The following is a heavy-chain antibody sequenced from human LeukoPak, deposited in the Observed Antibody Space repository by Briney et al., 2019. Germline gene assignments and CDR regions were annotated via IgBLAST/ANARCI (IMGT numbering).Heavy chain of an antibody. CDR2: IGGNGSGT. CDR3: AKEYSGTFSPFSSYFDY. Sequence: GGSLRLSCAGSEFGFNNYAMNWGRQAPGKGLGLVSAIGGNGSGTYYSDSVTGRFTISRDNSKNTLYLQMNSLRAEDTAVYFCAKEYSGTFSPFSSYFDYWRQGPLVTVSS. D-gene: IGHD1-26*01. V-gene: IGHV3-23*01. J-gene: IGHJ4*02. CDR1: EFGFNNYA.